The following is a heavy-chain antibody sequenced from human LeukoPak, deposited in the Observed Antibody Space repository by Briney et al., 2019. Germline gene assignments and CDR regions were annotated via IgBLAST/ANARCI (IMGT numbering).Heavy chain of an antibody. V-gene: IGHV3-53*01. CDR3: ARGDDSGYYDYFDY. CDR2: IYSGGST. Sequence: GGSLRLSCAASGLTVSSNYMSWVRQAPGKGLEWVSIIYSGGSTYYAASVKGRFTISRDFSKNTVFLHMNSLRAEDTAMYYCARGDDSGYYDYFDYWGQGALVTVSS. CDR1: GLTVSSNY. D-gene: IGHD3-22*01. J-gene: IGHJ4*02.